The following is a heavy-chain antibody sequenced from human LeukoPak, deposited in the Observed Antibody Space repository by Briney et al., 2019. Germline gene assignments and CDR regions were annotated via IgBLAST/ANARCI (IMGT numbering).Heavy chain of an antibody. CDR3: ARGRGYDSSGQYYFDY. CDR1: GYTFTSYD. V-gene: IGHV1-8*01. Sequence: ASVKVSCKASGYTFTSYDINWVRQATGQGLEWMGWMNPNSGNTGYAQKFQGRVTMTRNTYISTAYMELSSLRSEDTAVYYCARGRGYDSSGQYYFDYWGQGTLVTVSS. D-gene: IGHD3-22*01. J-gene: IGHJ4*02. CDR2: MNPNSGNT.